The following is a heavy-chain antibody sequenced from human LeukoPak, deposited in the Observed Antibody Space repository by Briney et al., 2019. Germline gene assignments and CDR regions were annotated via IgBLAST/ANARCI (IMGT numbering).Heavy chain of an antibody. CDR2: ISSGSTYI. CDR3: AKGAYCSSTSCYYYYYYYMDV. Sequence: GGSLRLSCAASEFTFSTYSMNWVRQAPGKGLEWVSSISSGSTYIYYADSVKGRFTISRDNAKNSLYLQMNSLRAEDTAVYYCAKGAYCSSTSCYYYYYYYMDVWGKGTTVTISS. D-gene: IGHD2-2*01. J-gene: IGHJ6*03. CDR1: EFTFSTYS. V-gene: IGHV3-21*04.